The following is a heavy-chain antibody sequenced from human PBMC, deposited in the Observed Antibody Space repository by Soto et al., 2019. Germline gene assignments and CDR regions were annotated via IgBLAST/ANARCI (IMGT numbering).Heavy chain of an antibody. CDR3: ARAGDYDFWSGYSNDAFDI. CDR2: IYYSVST. CDR1: SGSMSGYY. J-gene: IGHJ3*02. V-gene: IGHV4-59*01. Sequence: SETLSLTCTVSSGSMSGYYWNWIRQPPGKGLEWIGYIYYSVSTNYTPSLKSRVTISVDTSKNQFSLKLSSVTAADTAVYYCARAGDYDFWSGYSNDAFDIWGQGTMVTVSS. D-gene: IGHD3-3*01.